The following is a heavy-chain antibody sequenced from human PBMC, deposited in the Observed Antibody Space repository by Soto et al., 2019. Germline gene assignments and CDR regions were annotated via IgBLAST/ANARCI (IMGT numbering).Heavy chain of an antibody. CDR2: INPATGAA. CDR1: GYPVTAYY. D-gene: IGHD3-3*01. Sequence: QLHLVQSGAVVKKPGASVTVSCSASGYPVTAYYMHWVRQAPGRGLEWMGGINPATGAAKYTQTFQGRVTMTMDTSTRTVFMELSGLTSEDTAVFYCARGGGVGVAGSAAFDMWGQGTLVTVSS. V-gene: IGHV1-2*02. J-gene: IGHJ3*02. CDR3: ARGGGVGVAGSAAFDM.